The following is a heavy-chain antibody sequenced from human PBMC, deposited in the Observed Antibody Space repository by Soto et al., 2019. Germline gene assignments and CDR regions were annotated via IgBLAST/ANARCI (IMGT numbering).Heavy chain of an antibody. CDR1: GVSISSGNW. V-gene: IGHV4-4*02. Sequence: SETLSLTCAVSGVSISSGNWWTWVRQTPQRGLEYIGEIFHDGAANYYPSFERRVAISVDTSKNQFSLKLTSMTAADTAIYFCARLVYDTRLNYMYFDFWGQGALVTVS. J-gene: IGHJ4*02. CDR2: IFHDGAA. D-gene: IGHD3-10*01. CDR3: ARLVYDTRLNYMYFDF.